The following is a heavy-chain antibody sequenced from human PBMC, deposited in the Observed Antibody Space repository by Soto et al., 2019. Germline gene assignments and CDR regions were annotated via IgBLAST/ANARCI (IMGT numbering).Heavy chain of an antibody. V-gene: IGHV1-18*01. J-gene: IGHJ4*02. Sequence: ASVKVSCKASGYTFTNYGISWVRQAPGQGLEWMGWISAYNGNTNYAQKLQGRLTMTTDTSTSTAYMELRSLRSDDTAVYYCARTGEGSSSGFALFDYWGQGTLVTVSS. CDR3: ARTGEGSSSGFALFDY. D-gene: IGHD6-6*01. CDR1: GYTFTNYG. CDR2: ISAYNGNT.